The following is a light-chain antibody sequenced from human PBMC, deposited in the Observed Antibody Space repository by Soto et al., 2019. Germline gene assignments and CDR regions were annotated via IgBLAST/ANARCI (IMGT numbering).Light chain of an antibody. CDR2: QVT. CDR1: SSDIASFNY. Sequence: QSALAQPASVSGSPGQSITISCTGSSSDIASFNYVSWYQQYPGKAPKLLIYQVTSRASGVSHRFSGSKFGDTASLTISGLRPEDEAEYYCNSYSSSTFYVFGTGTKLTVL. V-gene: IGLV2-14*01. CDR3: NSYSSSTFYV. J-gene: IGLJ1*01.